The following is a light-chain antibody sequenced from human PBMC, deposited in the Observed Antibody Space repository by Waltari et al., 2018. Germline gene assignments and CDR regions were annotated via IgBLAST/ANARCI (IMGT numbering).Light chain of an antibody. CDR2: EVT. Sequence: QSALTQPPSASGSPGQSVTISCTGTSSDIGGYNYVSWYQQRPGKAPKLLIYEVTKRPSAVPDRFSGSQSANTASLTVSWLQAADEADYYCSSYAGSNYVAFGGGTKLTVL. J-gene: IGLJ2*01. CDR3: SSYAGSNYVA. CDR1: SSDIGGYNY. V-gene: IGLV2-8*01.